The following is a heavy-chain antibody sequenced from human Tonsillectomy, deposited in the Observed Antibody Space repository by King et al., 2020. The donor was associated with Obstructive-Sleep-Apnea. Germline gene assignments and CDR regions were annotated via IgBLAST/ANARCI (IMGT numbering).Heavy chain of an antibody. CDR2: IKSKTDGATT. V-gene: IGHV3-15*01. Sequence: VQLVESGGGLVKPGGSLRVSCAVSGFTFSHASMSWVRQAPGKGLEWVGGIKSKTDGATTDYAAPVKGRFTLSRDDSRNTLYIQMTSLKTEDTAVYYCTTDIVPPPGYWGQGTLVTVSS. J-gene: IGHJ4*02. CDR3: TTDIVPPPGY. CDR1: GFTFSHAS. D-gene: IGHD2-8*01.